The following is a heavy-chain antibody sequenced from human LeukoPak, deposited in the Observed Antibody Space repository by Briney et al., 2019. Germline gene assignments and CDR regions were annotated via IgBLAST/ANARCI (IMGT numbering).Heavy chain of an antibody. J-gene: IGHJ3*02. Sequence: ASVKVSCKASGYIFTSYYMHWARQAPGQGLEWMGIINPSGGSTSYAQKFQGRVTMTRDTSTSTVYMELSSLRSEDTAVYYCARDLKRWLQSDAFDIWGQGTMVTVSS. CDR2: INPSGGST. V-gene: IGHV1-46*03. CDR1: GYIFTSYY. D-gene: IGHD5-24*01. CDR3: ARDLKRWLQSDAFDI.